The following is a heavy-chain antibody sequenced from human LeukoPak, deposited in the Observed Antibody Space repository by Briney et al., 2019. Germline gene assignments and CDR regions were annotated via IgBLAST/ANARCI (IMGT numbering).Heavy chain of an antibody. J-gene: IGHJ3*02. V-gene: IGHV1-2*06. CDR1: GYTFIGHY. CDR2: INSNSGGT. CDR3: ARGRIHSWSDAFDI. Sequence: ASVTDFRKASGYTFIGHYMHWVRQAPGQGLEWMGRINSNSGGTKYAQKFQGSVIMTRDTSISTAYMELSRLKSDDTAVYYCARGRIHSWSDAFDIWGKGTTVTVSS. D-gene: IGHD5-18*01.